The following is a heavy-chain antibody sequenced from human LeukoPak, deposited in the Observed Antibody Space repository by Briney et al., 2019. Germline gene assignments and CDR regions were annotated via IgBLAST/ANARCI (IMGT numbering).Heavy chain of an antibody. CDR1: VGSISSSY. CDR2: IYASGTT. CDR3: ARHYGGGAFDI. V-gene: IGHV4-4*07. D-gene: IGHD4-23*01. J-gene: IGHJ3*02. Sequence: PSETLSLTCAFSVGSISSSYWSWIRQPAGKGLEWIGRIYASGTTNYNPSLKSRVTMSVDTSKNQFSLKLSSVTAADTAFYYCARHYGGGAFDIWGQGTMVTVSS.